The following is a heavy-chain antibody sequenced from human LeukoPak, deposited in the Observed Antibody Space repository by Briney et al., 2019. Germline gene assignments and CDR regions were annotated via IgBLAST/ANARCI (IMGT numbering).Heavy chain of an antibody. V-gene: IGHV5-51*01. CDR3: ARSPYGDYWFDP. Sequence: GGSLKISFKGSGYSFTSYWIGWVRQMPGKGLEGMGIIYPGDSDTRYSPSFQGQVTISADKTISTAYLQWSSLKASDTAMYYCARSPYGDYWFDPWGRGTLVTVSS. CDR1: GYSFTSYW. J-gene: IGHJ5*02. CDR2: IYPGDSDT. D-gene: IGHD4-17*01.